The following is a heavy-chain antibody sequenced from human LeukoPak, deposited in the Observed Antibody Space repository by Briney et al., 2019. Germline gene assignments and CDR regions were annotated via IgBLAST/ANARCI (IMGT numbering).Heavy chain of an antibody. CDR1: GGSFSDYY. CDR3: ARDRGGWLRSTGEFDY. D-gene: IGHD5-12*01. Sequence: SETLSLTCAVYGGSFSDYYWSWIRQSPGKGLEWIGEINHSGSTNYNPSLKSRVTISVDTSKNQFSLKLSSVTAADTAVYYCARDRGGWLRSTGEFDYWGQGTLVTVSS. CDR2: INHSGST. J-gene: IGHJ4*02. V-gene: IGHV4-34*01.